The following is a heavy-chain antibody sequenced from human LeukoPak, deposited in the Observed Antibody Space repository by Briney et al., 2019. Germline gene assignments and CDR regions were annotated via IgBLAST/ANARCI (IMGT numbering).Heavy chain of an antibody. J-gene: IGHJ4*02. Sequence: QAGGSLRLSCAASGFTFSSYAMSWVRQAPGKGLEWVSAISGSGGSTYYADSVKGRFTISRDNSKNTLYLQMNSMRAEDTAVYYCAKDPYFWSGYVDYWGQGTLVTVSS. CDR1: GFTFSSYA. CDR3: AKDPYFWSGYVDY. D-gene: IGHD3-3*01. V-gene: IGHV3-23*01. CDR2: ISGSGGST.